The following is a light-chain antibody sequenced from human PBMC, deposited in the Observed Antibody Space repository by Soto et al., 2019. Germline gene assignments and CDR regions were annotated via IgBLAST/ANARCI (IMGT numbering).Light chain of an antibody. J-gene: IGKJ1*01. Sequence: IEMTQSPASLSASVGDRVTITCRASQTIATYLNWFQHKSGRAPKLLIYTSSSVNSGVSSRFRGSGSGTDFTLTISSLQPDDFATYYCQHYNSYSEAFGQGTKVELK. CDR3: QHYNSYSEA. CDR1: QTIATY. V-gene: IGKV1-5*01. CDR2: TSS.